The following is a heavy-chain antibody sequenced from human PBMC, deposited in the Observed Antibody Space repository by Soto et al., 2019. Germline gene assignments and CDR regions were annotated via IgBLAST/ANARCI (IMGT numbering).Heavy chain of an antibody. V-gene: IGHV4-34*01. CDR3: ARGRGYSSLGY. Sequence: QVQLQQWGAGLLKPSETLSLTCAVYGGSFSGYYWSWIRQPPGKGLEWIGEINHSGSTNYNPSLKSRVTISVDTSKNQFSLKLSSVTAADTAVYYCARGRGYSSLGYWGQGTLVTVSS. D-gene: IGHD6-13*01. CDR1: GGSFSGYY. J-gene: IGHJ4*02. CDR2: INHSGST.